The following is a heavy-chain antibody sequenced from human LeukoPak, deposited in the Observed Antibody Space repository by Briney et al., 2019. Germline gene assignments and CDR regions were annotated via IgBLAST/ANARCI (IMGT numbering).Heavy chain of an antibody. CDR1: GGSTSSYY. Sequence: PSETLSLTCTVSGGSTSSYYWSWIRQPAGKGLEWTGRIYTSGSTNYNPSLKSRVTMSVDTSKNQFSLKLTSVTAADTAVYYCAARLTAAGSFDPWGQGTLVTVSS. D-gene: IGHD6-13*01. CDR2: IYTSGST. V-gene: IGHV4-4*07. J-gene: IGHJ5*02. CDR3: AARLTAAGSFDP.